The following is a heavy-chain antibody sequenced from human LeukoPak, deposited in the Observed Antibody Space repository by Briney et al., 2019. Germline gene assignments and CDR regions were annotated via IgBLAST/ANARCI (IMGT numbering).Heavy chain of an antibody. Sequence: NASETLSLTCTVSGGSISSGGYYWNWIRQHPGKGLEWIGYIYYSGSTYYSPSLKSRVTMSVDTSKNQFSLKLSSVTAADTAVYYCAGGFDSSKVGYWGQGTLVTVSS. J-gene: IGHJ4*02. CDR3: AGGFDSSKVGY. CDR1: GGSISSGGYY. V-gene: IGHV4-31*03. CDR2: IYYSGST. D-gene: IGHD6-13*01.